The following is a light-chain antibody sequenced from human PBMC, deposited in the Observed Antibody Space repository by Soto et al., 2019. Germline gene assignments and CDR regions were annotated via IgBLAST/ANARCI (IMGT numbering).Light chain of an antibody. J-gene: IGKJ1*01. CDR2: GAS. V-gene: IGKV3-20*01. CDR1: QSVSSF. Sequence: EIVLTQSPGTLSLSPXERATLSCRASQSVSSFIAWYQQKPGQAPRLLIYGASSRATGIPDRFSGSGSGTDFTLTISRLEPEDFAVYYCHQFDSSPQTFGQGTKVDIK. CDR3: HQFDSSPQT.